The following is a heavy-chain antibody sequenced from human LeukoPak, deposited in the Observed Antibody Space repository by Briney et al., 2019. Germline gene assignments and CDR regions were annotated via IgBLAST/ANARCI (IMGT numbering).Heavy chain of an antibody. V-gene: IGHV3-21*01. CDR2: ISSSSSYI. D-gene: IGHD3-22*01. CDR1: GFTFSSYS. Sequence: GRSLRLSCAASGFTFSSYSMNWVRQAPGKGLEWVSSISSSSSYIYYADSVKGRFASSRDNAKNSLYLQMNSLRAEDTAVYYCARDPPYSYYYDSSGYYYVDYWGQGTLVTVSS. CDR3: ARDPPYSYYYDSSGYYYVDY. J-gene: IGHJ4*02.